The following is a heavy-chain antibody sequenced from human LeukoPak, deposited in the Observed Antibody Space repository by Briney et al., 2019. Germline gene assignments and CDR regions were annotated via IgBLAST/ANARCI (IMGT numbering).Heavy chain of an antibody. CDR1: GGSISSYY. CDR2: IYYSGST. CDR3: ARERGVVVAKGGFDY. J-gene: IGHJ4*02. D-gene: IGHD2-15*01. V-gene: IGHV4-59*01. Sequence: SETLSLTCTVSGGSISSYYWSWIRQPPGKGLEWIGYIYYSGSTNYNPSLKSRVTISVDTSKNQFSLKLSSVTAADTAVYYCARERGVVVAKGGFDYWGQGTLVTVSS.